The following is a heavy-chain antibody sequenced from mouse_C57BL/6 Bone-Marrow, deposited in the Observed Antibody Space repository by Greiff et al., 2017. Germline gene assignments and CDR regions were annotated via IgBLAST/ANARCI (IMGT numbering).Heavy chain of an antibody. CDR3: GRDDDGWYIDV. V-gene: IGHV1-59*01. CDR2: IDPSDSYT. J-gene: IGHJ1*03. D-gene: IGHD2-4*01. CDR1: GYTFTSYW. Sequence: VQLQQPGAELVRPGTSVKLSCKASGYTFTSYWMHWVKQRPGQGLEWIGVIDPSDSYTNYNQKFKGKATLTVDTSSSTAYMQLSSLTSEDSAVYYSGRDDDGWYIDVWGTGTTVTVSS.